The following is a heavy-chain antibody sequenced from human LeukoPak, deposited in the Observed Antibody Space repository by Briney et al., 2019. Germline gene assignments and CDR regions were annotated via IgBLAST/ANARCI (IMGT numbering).Heavy chain of an antibody. Sequence: GGSLRLSCAASGFTFSSYSMNWVRQAPGKGLEWASSISSSSSYIYYADSVKGRFTISRDNSKNTLYLQMNSLRAEDTAVYYCAKEDSGWYNYFDYWGQGTLVTVSS. D-gene: IGHD6-13*01. CDR3: AKEDSGWYNYFDY. J-gene: IGHJ4*02. CDR1: GFTFSSYS. V-gene: IGHV3-21*01. CDR2: ISSSSSYI.